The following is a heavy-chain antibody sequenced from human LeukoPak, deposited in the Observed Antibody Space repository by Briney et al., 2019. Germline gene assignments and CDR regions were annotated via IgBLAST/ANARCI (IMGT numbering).Heavy chain of an antibody. D-gene: IGHD5-18*01. Sequence: SETLSLTCTVSGGSISSYYWGWIRQPPGKGLEWIGSIYYSGSTYYNPSLKSRVTISVDTSKNQFSLKLSSVTAADTAVYYCAREVQLIFNWFDPWGQGTLVTVSS. CDR1: GGSISSYY. CDR2: IYYSGST. CDR3: AREVQLIFNWFDP. J-gene: IGHJ5*02. V-gene: IGHV4-39*07.